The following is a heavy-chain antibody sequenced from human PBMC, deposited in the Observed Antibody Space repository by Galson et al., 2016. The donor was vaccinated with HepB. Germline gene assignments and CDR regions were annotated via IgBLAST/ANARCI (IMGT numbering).Heavy chain of an antibody. CDR1: GFTFSSFG. CDR2: ISYDASDK. Sequence: SLRLSCAASGFTFSSFGMHWVRQAPGKGLEWVAAISYDASDKYYADSVKGRFTISRDNSKNTLYLQMNSLRAEDTALYYCGKDGCSGGSCYSSFDFWGQGTLVTVSP. J-gene: IGHJ4*02. CDR3: GKDGCSGGSCYSSFDF. V-gene: IGHV3-30*18. D-gene: IGHD2-15*01.